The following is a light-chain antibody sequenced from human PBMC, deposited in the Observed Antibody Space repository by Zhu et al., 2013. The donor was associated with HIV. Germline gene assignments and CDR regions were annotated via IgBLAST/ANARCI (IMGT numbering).Light chain of an antibody. CDR3: HQYDNLPYT. CDR2: DAS. J-gene: IGKJ2*01. Sequence: DIQMTQSPSSLSASVGDRVTITCQASQDISNYLNWYQQRPGKAPKLLIYDASSLEPGVSSRFSGSGSGTDFSFTISSLQPEDIATYYCHQYDNLPYTFGQGTKLEIK. CDR1: QDISNY. V-gene: IGKV1-33*01.